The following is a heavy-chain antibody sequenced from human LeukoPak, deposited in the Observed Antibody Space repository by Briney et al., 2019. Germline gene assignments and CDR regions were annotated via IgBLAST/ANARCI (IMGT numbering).Heavy chain of an antibody. CDR1: GFSFSQNW. J-gene: IGHJ4*02. Sequence: PGGSLRLSCEASGFSFSQNWMSWVRQAPGKGLEWVANINPDGSAKYYVDSVKGRFTISRDNARESLFLQMNSLRAEDTAVYHCARDAKEWQWLVDHWGQGTPVTVSS. D-gene: IGHD6-19*01. CDR2: INPDGSAK. V-gene: IGHV3-7*01. CDR3: ARDAKEWQWLVDH.